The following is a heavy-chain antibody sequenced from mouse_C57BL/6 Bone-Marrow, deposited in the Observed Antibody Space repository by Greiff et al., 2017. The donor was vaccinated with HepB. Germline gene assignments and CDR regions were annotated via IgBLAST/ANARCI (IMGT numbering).Heavy chain of an antibody. V-gene: IGHV1-19*01. D-gene: IGHD1-1*01. CDR2: INPYNGGT. CDR1: GYTFTDYY. Sequence: EVQLQQSGPVLVKPGASVKMSCKASGYTFTDYYMNWVKQSHGKSLEWIGVINPYNGGTSYNQKFKGKATLTVDKSSSTAYMELNSLTSEDSAVYYCARFDYYGSSSFDYWGQGTTLTVSS. J-gene: IGHJ2*01. CDR3: ARFDYYGSSSFDY.